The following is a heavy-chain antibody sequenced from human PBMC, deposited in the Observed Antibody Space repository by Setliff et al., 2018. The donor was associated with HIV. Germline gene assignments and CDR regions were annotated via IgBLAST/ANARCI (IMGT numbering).Heavy chain of an antibody. CDR3: ARSPIYYDSSGQSRGPFDY. V-gene: IGHV4-31*03. D-gene: IGHD3-22*01. CDR2: IYYSGST. CDR1: GGSISSGGYY. Sequence: TLSLTCTVSGGSISSGGYYWSWIRQHPGKGLEWFGYIYYSGSTYYNPSLKSRVTISVDTSKNQFSLKLSSVTAADTAMYYRARSPIYYDSSGQSRGPFDYWGQGTLVTVSS. J-gene: IGHJ4*02.